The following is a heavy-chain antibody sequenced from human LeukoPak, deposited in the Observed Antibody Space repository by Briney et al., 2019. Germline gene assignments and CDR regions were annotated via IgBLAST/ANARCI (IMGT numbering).Heavy chain of an antibody. CDR2: ISTSGSTT. CDR1: GLTFSDHY. D-gene: IGHD6-6*01. V-gene: IGHV3-11*04. J-gene: IGHJ4*02. CDR3: ARTARLFDL. Sequence: GGSLRLSCAASGLTFSDHYMSWIRQAPGKGLEWVSYISTSGSTTSYADSVKGRFTISRDNAKNSLYLQMDSLRGEDTAVYYCARTARLFDLWGQGTLVTVSS.